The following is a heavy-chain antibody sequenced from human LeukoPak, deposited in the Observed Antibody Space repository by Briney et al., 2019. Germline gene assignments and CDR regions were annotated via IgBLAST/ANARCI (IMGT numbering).Heavy chain of an antibody. CDR1: GGSISSYY. J-gene: IGHJ4*02. CDR2: IHYSGST. D-gene: IGHD3-22*01. Sequence: SETLSLTCTVAGGSISSYYWSWLRHPPGKGLEWIGCIHYSGSTNYNPSLKSRVTISVDTSKNQFSLKLSSVTAADTAVYYCARVRDRSSYFYDLDYWGQGTLVNGSS. CDR3: ARVRDRSSYFYDLDY. V-gene: IGHV4-59*01.